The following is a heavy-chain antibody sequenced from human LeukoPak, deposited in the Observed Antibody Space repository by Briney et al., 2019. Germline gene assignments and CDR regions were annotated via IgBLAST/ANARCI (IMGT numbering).Heavy chain of an antibody. CDR3: ARDLVEDYYYGSGAKKLDP. Sequence: ASVKVSCKASGGTFSSYAISWARQAPGQGLEWMGWSSAYNGNTNYAQKLQGRATMTTDTSTSTAYMELRSLRSDDTAVYYCARDLVEDYYYGSGAKKLDPWGQGTLVTVSS. CDR2: SSAYNGNT. V-gene: IGHV1-18*01. CDR1: GGTFSSYA. J-gene: IGHJ5*02. D-gene: IGHD3-10*01.